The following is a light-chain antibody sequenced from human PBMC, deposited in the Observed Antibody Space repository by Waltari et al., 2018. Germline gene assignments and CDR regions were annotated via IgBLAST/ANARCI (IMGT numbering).Light chain of an antibody. J-gene: IGKJ1*01. V-gene: IGKV1-39*01. Sequence: DIQMTQSPSSLSASVGDGVSITCRTSQTISSYLNWYKQKPGKAPNLLIYAASSLQSGVPSRFSGSGSGTDFTLTISSLQSEDFATYYCQQTYSTPRTFGQGTKVEVK. CDR2: AAS. CDR3: QQTYSTPRT. CDR1: QTISSY.